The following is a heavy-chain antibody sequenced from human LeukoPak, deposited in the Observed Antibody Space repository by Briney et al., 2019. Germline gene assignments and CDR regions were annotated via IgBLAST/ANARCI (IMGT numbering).Heavy chain of an antibody. CDR3: ARSGWTEGFDY. J-gene: IGHJ4*02. Sequence: SETLSLTCTVSGGSISSSSYYWGWIRQSPGKGLEWIGSIYYSGSTYYNPSLKSRVTISVDTSKNQFSLKLSSVTAADTAVYYCARSGWTEGFDYWGQGTLVTVSS. V-gene: IGHV4-39*01. D-gene: IGHD6-19*01. CDR2: IYYSGST. CDR1: GGSISSSSYY.